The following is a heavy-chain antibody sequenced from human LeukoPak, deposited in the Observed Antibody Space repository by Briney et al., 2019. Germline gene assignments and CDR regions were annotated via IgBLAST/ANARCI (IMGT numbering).Heavy chain of an antibody. J-gene: IGHJ3*02. CDR1: GGSISSYY. D-gene: IGHD3-3*01. CDR3: ARDRHDFWSGYFDAFDI. CDR2: IYYSGST. V-gene: IGHV4-59*01. Sequence: SETLSLTCTVSGGSISSYYWSWIWQPPGKGLEWIGYIYYSGSTNYNPSLKSRVTISVDTSKNQFSLKLSSVTAADTAVYYCARDRHDFWSGYFDAFDIWGQGTMVTVSS.